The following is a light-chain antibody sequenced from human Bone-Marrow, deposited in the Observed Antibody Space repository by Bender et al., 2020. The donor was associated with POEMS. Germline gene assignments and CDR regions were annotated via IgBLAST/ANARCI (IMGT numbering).Light chain of an antibody. CDR1: QLEDQY. J-gene: IGLJ2*01. V-gene: IGLV3-1*01. CDR3: QGWDTSSVV. CDR2: EDK. Sequence: SYGLTQPPSVSVSPGHTANITCSGDQLEDQYASWHQLKPGQSPVLVIYEDKKRPSGIPERFSGSNSGNIATLTISGSQALDGADNCCQGWDTSSVVFGGGTKVTVL.